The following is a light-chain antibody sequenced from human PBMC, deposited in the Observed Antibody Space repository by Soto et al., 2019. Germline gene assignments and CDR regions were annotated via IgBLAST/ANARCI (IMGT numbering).Light chain of an antibody. Sequence: QSALTQPASVSGSPGQSITISCTGTSSDVCAYDYVSWYQQHPNKAPKLMIYDVSNRPSGVSNRFSGSKSGNTASLTISGLQAEDEADYYCSSYTSTTTVVFGGGTKLTVL. J-gene: IGLJ2*01. CDR3: SSYTSTTTVV. CDR1: SSDVCAYDY. V-gene: IGLV2-14*01. CDR2: DVS.